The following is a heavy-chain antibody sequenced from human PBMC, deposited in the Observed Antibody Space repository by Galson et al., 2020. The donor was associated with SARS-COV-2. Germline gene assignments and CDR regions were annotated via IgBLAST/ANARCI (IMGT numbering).Heavy chain of an antibody. V-gene: IGHV3-30*01. CDR2: ISYDGSNK. D-gene: IGHD3-3*01. Sequence: GGSLRLSCAASGFTFSSYAMHWVRQAPGKGLEWVAVISYDGSNKYYADSVKGRFTISRDNSKNTLYLQMNSLRAEDTAVYYCARGGYDFWSGYLSASGREVHVDLWGRGTLVTVSS. J-gene: IGHJ2*01. CDR1: GFTFSSYA. CDR3: ARGGYDFWSGYLSASGREVHVDL.